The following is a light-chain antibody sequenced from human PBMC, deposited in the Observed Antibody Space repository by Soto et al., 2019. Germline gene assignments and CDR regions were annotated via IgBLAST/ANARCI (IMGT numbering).Light chain of an antibody. V-gene: IGKV3-20*01. CDR1: QSVSSSY. CDR3: QHYGSPPRT. Sequence: NLLGQSPGTLSLSPGERATLSCMASQSVSSSYLAWYQQKPGQAPRLLVYGASTRATGIPDRFSGSGSGTDFTLTITSLEPEDFALYYCQHYGSPPRTFGQGTKVDIK. J-gene: IGKJ1*01. CDR2: GAS.